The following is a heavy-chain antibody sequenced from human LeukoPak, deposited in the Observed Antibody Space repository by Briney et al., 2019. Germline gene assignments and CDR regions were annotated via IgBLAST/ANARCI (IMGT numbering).Heavy chain of an antibody. CDR2: VSGYNGNT. D-gene: IGHD3-22*01. J-gene: IGHJ4*02. V-gene: IGHV1-18*01. CDR3: AKDIHPGLDSGASCCFDY. CDR1: GYTFSRHG. Sequence: ASVEVSCKTSGYTFSRHGITWVRQAPGQGLEWMGWVSGYNGNTNYAQNVQGRVTMTTDTSTNTAYMELRSLRSDDTAVYYCAKDIHPGLDSGASCCFDYWGQGTPVTVSS.